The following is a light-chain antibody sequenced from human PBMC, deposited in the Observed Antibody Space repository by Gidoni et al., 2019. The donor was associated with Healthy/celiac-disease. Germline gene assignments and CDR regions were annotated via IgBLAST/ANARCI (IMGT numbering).Light chain of an antibody. CDR2: KAS. CDR1: QRISSW. CDR3: QQYNSDSWA. Sequence: DIQMTQSPSTLSASVGDRVTITCRASQRISSWLAWYQQKPGKAPKLLIYKASSLESGVPSRFSGSGSETEFTLTISSLQPDDFATYYCQQYNSDSWAFGQGTKVEIK. J-gene: IGKJ1*01. V-gene: IGKV1-5*03.